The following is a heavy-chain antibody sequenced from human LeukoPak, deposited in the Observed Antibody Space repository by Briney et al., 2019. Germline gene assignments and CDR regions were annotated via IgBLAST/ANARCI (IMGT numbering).Heavy chain of an antibody. CDR2: IYTSGST. D-gene: IGHD6-13*01. Sequence: SETLSLTCTVSGGSISSYYWSWIRQPAGKGLEWIGRIYTSGSTNYNPSLKSRVTISLDTSKNQFSLKLSSLTAADTAVYYCARQSESAGNDYWGQGTLVTVSS. V-gene: IGHV4-4*07. J-gene: IGHJ4*02. CDR1: GGSISSYY. CDR3: ARQSESAGNDY.